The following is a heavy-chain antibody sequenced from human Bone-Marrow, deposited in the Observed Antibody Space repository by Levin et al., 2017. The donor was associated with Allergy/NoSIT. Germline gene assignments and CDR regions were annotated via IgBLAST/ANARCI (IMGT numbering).Heavy chain of an antibody. CDR3: AKDLIAAAMYNWFDP. V-gene: IGHV3-30*18. CDR1: GFTFSSYG. CDR2: ISYDGSNK. J-gene: IGHJ5*02. Sequence: GGSLRLSCAASGFTFSSYGMHWVRQAPGKGLEWVAVISYDGSNKYYADSVKGRFTISRDNSKNTLYLQMNSLRAEDTAVYYCAKDLIAAAMYNWFDPWGQGTLVTVSS. D-gene: IGHD6-13*01.